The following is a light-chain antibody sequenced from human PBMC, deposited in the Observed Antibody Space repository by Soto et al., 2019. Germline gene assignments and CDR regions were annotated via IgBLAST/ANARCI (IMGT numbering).Light chain of an antibody. CDR3: QQSYSPPPIT. Sequence: DIEMTESPATLCASGGDRVTITCRASQSIGRFLNWYQQKPGKAPALLIFAASSLQSGVPSRFSGSGSGTDFTLTISGLQPEDFATYYCQQSYSPPPITFGQGTRLEIK. J-gene: IGKJ5*01. CDR1: QSIGRF. CDR2: AAS. V-gene: IGKV1-39*01.